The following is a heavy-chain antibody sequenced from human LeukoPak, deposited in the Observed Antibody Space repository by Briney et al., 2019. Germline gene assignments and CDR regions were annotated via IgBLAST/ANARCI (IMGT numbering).Heavy chain of an antibody. V-gene: IGHV3-30*02. D-gene: IGHD4-17*01. Sequence: GGSLRLSCAASGFTFSSYGMHWVRQAPGKGLERVAFIRYDGSNKYYADSVKGRFTISRDNSKNTLYLQMNSLRAEDTAVYYCAKGQRETTVTTYTRPRYYYYYMDVWGKGTTVTVSS. J-gene: IGHJ6*03. CDR2: IRYDGSNK. CDR1: GFTFSSYG. CDR3: AKGQRETTVTTYTRPRYYYYYMDV.